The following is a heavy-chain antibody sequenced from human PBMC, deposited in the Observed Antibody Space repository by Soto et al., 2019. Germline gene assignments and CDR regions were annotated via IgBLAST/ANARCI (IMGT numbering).Heavy chain of an antibody. CDR3: ARSAGPLLWFGESPDAFDI. CDR1: GFTVSSNY. D-gene: IGHD3-10*01. J-gene: IGHJ3*02. V-gene: IGHV3-66*01. CDR2: IYSGGST. Sequence: GGSLRLSCAASGFTVSSNYMSWVRQAPGKGLEWVSVIYSGGSTYYADSVKGRFTISRDNSKNTLYLQMNSLRAEDTAVYYCARSAGPLLWFGESPDAFDIWGQGTMVTVSS.